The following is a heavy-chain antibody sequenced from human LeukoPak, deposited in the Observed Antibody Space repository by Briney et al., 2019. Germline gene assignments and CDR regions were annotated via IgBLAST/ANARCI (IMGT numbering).Heavy chain of an antibody. J-gene: IGHJ4*02. CDR3: AKWGGDSGAGQWLVLDY. D-gene: IGHD6-19*01. CDR2: IGGSGGMT. Sequence: GGSLRLSCAASGFTFSSYAMGWVRQAPGKGLEWVSGIGGSGGMTYYADSVKGRFTISRDNSKNTLYLEMNSLRVEDTAIYYCAKWGGDSGAGQWLVLDYWGQGTLVTVPS. CDR1: GFTFSSYA. V-gene: IGHV3-23*01.